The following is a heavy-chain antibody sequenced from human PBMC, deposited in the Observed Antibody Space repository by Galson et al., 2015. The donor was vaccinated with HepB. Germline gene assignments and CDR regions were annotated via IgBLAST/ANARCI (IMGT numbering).Heavy chain of an antibody. D-gene: IGHD1-26*01. J-gene: IGHJ4*02. V-gene: IGHV3-72*01. CDR3: SRGSIVID. Sequence: LRLSCAASGFTFSDHYMDWVRQAPGKGLEWVGRSRNKANSYTTDYAASVKGRFTMSRDESKNSLYLQMNSLKTEDTAVYYCSRGSIVIDWGQGTLVTVSS. CDR1: GFTFSDHY. CDR2: SRNKANSYTT.